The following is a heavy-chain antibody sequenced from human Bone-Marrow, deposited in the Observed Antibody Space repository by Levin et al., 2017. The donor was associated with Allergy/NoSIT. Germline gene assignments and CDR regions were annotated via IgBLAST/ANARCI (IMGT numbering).Heavy chain of an antibody. J-gene: IGHJ4*02. V-gene: IGHV4-4*02. D-gene: IGHD4-17*01. CDR1: GVSISESNW. CDR3: TRDHGGDGGDYPYYFDY. Sequence: NSSETLSLTCAVSGVSISESNWWTWVRQPPGRGLEWIGEIYHTGGTNYNASLESRVTISIDKSKNQFSPKLTSVTAADTAIYYCTRDHGGDGGDYPYYFDYWGQGTLVTVSS. CDR2: IYHTGGT.